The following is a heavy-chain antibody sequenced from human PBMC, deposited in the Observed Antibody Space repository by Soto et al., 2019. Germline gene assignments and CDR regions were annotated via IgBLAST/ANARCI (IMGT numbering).Heavy chain of an antibody. CDR1: GGSVTSEHYY. Sequence: QVQLQESGPRLVKSSETLSLTCTVSGGSVTSEHYYWNWIRQPPGKGLEWIGYFFYTGSTNYNPSIESRLTMSVDVSKNHFSLRLNSVTAADTAVYYCAGGTDGKKVAYWGQGALVTVSS. V-gene: IGHV4-61*03. CDR2: FFYTGST. D-gene: IGHD5-12*01. J-gene: IGHJ4*02. CDR3: AGGTDGKKVAY.